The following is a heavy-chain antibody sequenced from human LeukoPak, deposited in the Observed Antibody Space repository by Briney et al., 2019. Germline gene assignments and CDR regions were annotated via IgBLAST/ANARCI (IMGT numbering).Heavy chain of an antibody. V-gene: IGHV4-34*01. Sequence: SETLSLTCTVSGGSISSYYWTWIRQPPGKGLEWIGEINHSGSTNYNPSLKSRVTISVDTSKNQFSLKLSSVTAADTAVYYCARSGDSTVTSLFYYWGQGTLVTVSS. D-gene: IGHD4-17*01. CDR2: INHSGST. CDR1: GGSISSYY. J-gene: IGHJ4*02. CDR3: ARSGDSTVTSLFYY.